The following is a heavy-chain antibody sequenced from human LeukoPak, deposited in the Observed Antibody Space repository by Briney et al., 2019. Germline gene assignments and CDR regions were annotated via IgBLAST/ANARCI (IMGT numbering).Heavy chain of an antibody. D-gene: IGHD3-22*01. CDR3: ARVGYYDSSGYSEYYYYMDV. V-gene: IGHV3-30*02. Sequence: GGSLRLSCAASGFTFSSYGMHWVRQAPGKGLEWVAFIRYDGSNKYYADSVKGRFTISRDNSKNTLYLQMNSLRAEDTAVYYCARVGYYDSSGYSEYYYYMDVWGKGTTVTVSS. CDR1: GFTFSSYG. CDR2: IRYDGSNK. J-gene: IGHJ6*03.